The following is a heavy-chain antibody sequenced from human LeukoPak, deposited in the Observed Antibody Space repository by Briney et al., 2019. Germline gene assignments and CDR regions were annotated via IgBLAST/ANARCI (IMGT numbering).Heavy chain of an antibody. CDR3: ARVLRYDFWSAYYFDY. Sequence: GASVKVSCKASGYTFNSYDISWVRQAPGQGLEWMAWISTYNGNTNYALKVQGRATMTTDTSTSTAYMELRSLRSDDTAVYYCARVLRYDFWSAYYFDYWGPGTLVTVS. D-gene: IGHD3-3*01. J-gene: IGHJ4*02. CDR2: ISTYNGNT. V-gene: IGHV1-18*01. CDR1: GYTFNSYD.